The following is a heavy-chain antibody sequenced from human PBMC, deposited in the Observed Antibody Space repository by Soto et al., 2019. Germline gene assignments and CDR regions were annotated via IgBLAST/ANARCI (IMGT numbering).Heavy chain of an antibody. CDR2: IWYDGSNK. CDR3: ARDTNCYDSSGYYGGLDY. D-gene: IGHD3-22*01. Sequence: QVQLVESGGGVVQPGRSLRLSCAASGFTFSSYGMHWVRQAPGKGLEWVAVIWYDGSNKYYADSVKGRFTISRDNSKNTLYLQMNRLRAEDTAVYYWARDTNCYDSSGYYGGLDYWGQGTLVTVSS. J-gene: IGHJ4*02. V-gene: IGHV3-33*01. CDR1: GFTFSSYG.